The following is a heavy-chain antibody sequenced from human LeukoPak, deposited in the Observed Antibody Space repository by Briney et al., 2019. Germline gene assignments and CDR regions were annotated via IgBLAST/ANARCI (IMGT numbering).Heavy chain of an antibody. CDR1: GYSFTSYW. Sequence: GESLKISCQGSGYSFTSYWIGWVRQMPGKGLEWMGIIYPGDSDTRYSPSFQGQVTISADKSISTAYLQWSSLKASDTAMYYCARRARGYSYGTSIFDYWGQGTLVTVSS. V-gene: IGHV5-51*01. D-gene: IGHD5-18*01. CDR3: ARRARGYSYGTSIFDY. J-gene: IGHJ4*02. CDR2: IYPGDSDT.